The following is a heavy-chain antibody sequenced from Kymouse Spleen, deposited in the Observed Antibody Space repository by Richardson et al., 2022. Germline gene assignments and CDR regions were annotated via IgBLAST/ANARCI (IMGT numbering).Heavy chain of an antibody. CDR1: GGSISSYY. J-gene: IGHJ4*02. V-gene: IGHV4-59*01. CDR2: IYYSGST. D-gene: IGHD3-10*01. CDR3: ARDPYGSGSYHY. Sequence: QVQLQESGPGLVKPSETLSLTCTVSGGSISSYYWSWIRQPPGKGLEWIGYIYYSGSTNYNPSLKSRVTISVDTSKNQFSLKLSSVTAADTAVYYCARDPYGSGSYHYWGQGTLVTVSS.